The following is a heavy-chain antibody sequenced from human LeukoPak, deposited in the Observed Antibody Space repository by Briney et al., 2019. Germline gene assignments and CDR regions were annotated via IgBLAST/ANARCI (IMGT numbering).Heavy chain of an antibody. V-gene: IGHV3-21*01. D-gene: IGHD6-13*01. Sequence: GGSLRLSCAASGFTFSSYSMNWVRQAPGKGLEWVSSISSSSSYIYYADSVKGRFTISRDNAKNSLYLQMNSLRAEDTAVYYCAKENSAAANYYYYYMDVWGKGTTVTISS. CDR3: AKENSAAANYYYYYMDV. CDR2: ISSSSSYI. CDR1: GFTFSSYS. J-gene: IGHJ6*03.